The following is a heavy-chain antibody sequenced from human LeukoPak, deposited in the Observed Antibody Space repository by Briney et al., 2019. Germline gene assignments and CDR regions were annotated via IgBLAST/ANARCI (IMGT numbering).Heavy chain of an antibody. Sequence: PGGSLRLSCAASGFTFSSYAMSWVRQAPGKGLEWVSAISGSGGSTYYADSVKGRFTISRDNSKNTLYLQMNSLRAEDTAVYYCARIATGTTGYPATYYYYYMDVWGKGTTVTVSS. CDR2: ISGSGGST. J-gene: IGHJ6*03. CDR3: ARIATGTTGYPATYYYYYMDV. V-gene: IGHV3-23*01. CDR1: GFTFSSYA. D-gene: IGHD1-1*01.